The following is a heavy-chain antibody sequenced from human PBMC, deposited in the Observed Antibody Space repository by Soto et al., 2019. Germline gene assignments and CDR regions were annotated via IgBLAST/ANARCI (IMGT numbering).Heavy chain of an antibody. CDR2: INPSGIST. V-gene: IGHV1-46*01. Sequence: ASVKVSCKTSGYTFTNYYIHWVRQAPGQGLEWMGVINPSGISTTYAQKFQSRVTMTRDTSTSTVYMDLSSLRPEDTAVYFCARVPVSYRAPCSGGSCYLFDYWGQGTLVTVSS. CDR3: ARVPVSYRAPCSGGSCYLFDY. CDR1: GYTFTNYY. D-gene: IGHD2-15*01. J-gene: IGHJ4*02.